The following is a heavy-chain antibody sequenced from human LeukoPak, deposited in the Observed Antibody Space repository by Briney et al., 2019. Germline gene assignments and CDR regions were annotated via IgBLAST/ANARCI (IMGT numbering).Heavy chain of an antibody. Sequence: SETLSLTCGVFGGSFSGYYWSWIRQPPGKGLEWIGEINHSGSGNYNSSLKSRVTISVDTSKNQSSLKLSSVTAADTAVYYCARDRGTWNDDGFDYWGQGTLVTVSS. CDR2: INHSGSG. CDR1: GGSFSGYY. V-gene: IGHV4-34*01. J-gene: IGHJ4*02. D-gene: IGHD1-1*01. CDR3: ARDRGTWNDDGFDY.